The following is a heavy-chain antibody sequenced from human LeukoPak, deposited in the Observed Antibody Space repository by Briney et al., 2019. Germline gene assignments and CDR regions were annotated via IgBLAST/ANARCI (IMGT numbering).Heavy chain of an antibody. CDR2: VSGSGGST. CDR3: AKEGYGGLVVVPAPLDY. D-gene: IGHD2-2*01. V-gene: IGHV3-23*01. Sequence: PGGSLRLSCAASGFTVSSNYMSWVRQAPGKGLEWVSAVSGSGGSTFYADSVKGRFTISRDNSKNTLYLQMNSLRAEGTALYYCAKEGYGGLVVVPAPLDYWGQGTLVTVSS. J-gene: IGHJ4*02. CDR1: GFTVSSNY.